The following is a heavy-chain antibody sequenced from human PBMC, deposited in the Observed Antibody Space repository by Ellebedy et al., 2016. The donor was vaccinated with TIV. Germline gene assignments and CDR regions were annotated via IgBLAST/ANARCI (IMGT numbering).Heavy chain of an antibody. V-gene: IGHV1-18*01. CDR1: GYTFSYA. Sequence: AASVKVSCKASGYTFSYAISWLRQPPGQGLEWMGWISTYNGHANYSQRFQGRVTMTTDTSTSTAYMELRSLRPDDTAVYYCASGGGASTENYGYLGDYWGQGTPVSVSS. D-gene: IGHD5-18*01. J-gene: IGHJ4*02. CDR3: ASGGGASTENYGYLGDY. CDR2: ISTYNGHA.